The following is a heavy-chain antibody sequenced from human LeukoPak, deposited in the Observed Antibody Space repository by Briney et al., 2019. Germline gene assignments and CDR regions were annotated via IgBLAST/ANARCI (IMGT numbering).Heavy chain of an antibody. CDR2: IYYSGST. CDR3: ARLGRTSYWYFDL. V-gene: IGHV4-59*08. J-gene: IGHJ2*01. D-gene: IGHD2-2*01. Sequence: PSETLSLPFTVSGGSISIYYWSWVRQPPGKGLEWIGYIYYSGSTNYNPSLKSRVTISVDTSKNQFSLKLSSVTAADTAVYYCARLGRTSYWYFDLWGRGTLVTVSS. CDR1: GGSISIYY.